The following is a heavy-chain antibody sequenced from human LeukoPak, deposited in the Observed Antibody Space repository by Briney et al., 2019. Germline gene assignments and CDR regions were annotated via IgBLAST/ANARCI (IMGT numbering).Heavy chain of an antibody. CDR3: AKVRVPAAIIYYFDY. J-gene: IGHJ4*02. D-gene: IGHD2-2*01. CDR2: IWYDGSNK. V-gene: IGHV3-30*02. Sequence: GGSLRLPCAASGFTFSSYGMHWVRQAPGKGLEWVAVIWYDGSNKYYADSVKGRFTISRDNSKNTLYLQMNSLRAEDTALYYCAKVRVPAAIIYYFDYWGQGTLVTVSS. CDR1: GFTFSSYG.